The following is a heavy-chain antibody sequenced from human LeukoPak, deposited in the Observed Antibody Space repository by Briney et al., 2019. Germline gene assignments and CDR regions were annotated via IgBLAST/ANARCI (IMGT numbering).Heavy chain of an antibody. CDR2: IYYSGST. J-gene: IGHJ5*02. CDR3: ARLSGSYFNWFDP. V-gene: IGHV4-61*08. D-gene: IGHD1-26*01. CDR1: GGSISSGGYY. Sequence: SETLSLTCAVSGGSISSGGYYWSWIRQPPGKGLEWIGYIYYSGSTNYNPSLKSRVTISVDTSKNQFSLKLSSVTAADTAVYYCARLSGSYFNWFDPWGQGTLVTVSS.